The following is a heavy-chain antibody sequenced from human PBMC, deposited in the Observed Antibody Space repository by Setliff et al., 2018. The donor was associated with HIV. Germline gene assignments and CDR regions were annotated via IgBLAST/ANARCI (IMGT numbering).Heavy chain of an antibody. V-gene: IGHV3-74*01. D-gene: IGHD6-19*01. CDR3: ARHSDWYGNDAFDI. Sequence: PGGSLRLSCAASGFTFSSKWMHWVRQVPGKGLVWVSRINSDGSSISYADSVKGRFTISRDNAKNTLYLQMNSLRGEDTAVYYCARHSDWYGNDAFDIWGQGTRVTVSS. J-gene: IGHJ3*02. CDR2: INSDGSSI. CDR1: GFTFSSKW.